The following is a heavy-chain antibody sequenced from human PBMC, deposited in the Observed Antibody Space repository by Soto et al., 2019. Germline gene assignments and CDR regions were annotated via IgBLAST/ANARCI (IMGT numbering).Heavy chain of an antibody. CDR3: ARKGYGVAFDA. CDR1: GASVRSGGYY. D-gene: IGHD5-18*01. J-gene: IGHJ3*01. Sequence: SETLSLTCTVSGASVRSGGYYWSWIRQPPGKGLEWIGYIHDSGSTHYNPSLKSRITISVDTSKNQFSLSRLKSDDSATYYCARKGYGVAFDAWAQGTLVTVSS. CDR2: IHDSGST. V-gene: IGHV4-61*08.